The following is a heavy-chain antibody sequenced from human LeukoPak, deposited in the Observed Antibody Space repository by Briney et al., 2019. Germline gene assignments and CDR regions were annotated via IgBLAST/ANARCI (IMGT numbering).Heavy chain of an antibody. CDR2: IYYSGST. CDR1: GGSISSYY. J-gene: IGHJ4*02. D-gene: IGHD2-15*01. V-gene: IGHV4-59*01. CDR3: ARVDCSGGSCQLDY. Sequence: PSETLSLTCTVSGGSISSYYWSWIRQPPGEGLEWIGYIYYSGSTNYNPSLKSRVTISVDTSKNQFSLKLSSVTAADTAVYYCARVDCSGGSCQLDYWGQGTLVTVSS.